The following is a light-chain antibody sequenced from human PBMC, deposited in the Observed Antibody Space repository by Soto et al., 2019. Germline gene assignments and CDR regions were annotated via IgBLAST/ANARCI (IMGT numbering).Light chain of an antibody. CDR2: YDS. CDR1: NIGSNS. Sequence: SYVLTQAPSVSVAPGKTATITCGGTNIGSNSVHWYQQKPGQAPVLVIYYDSDRPSGIPERFSGSNSGSTATLTISRVEAGDEADYYCQVWDIGSGVAFGGGTKVTVL. CDR3: QVWDIGSGVA. V-gene: IGLV3-21*04. J-gene: IGLJ2*01.